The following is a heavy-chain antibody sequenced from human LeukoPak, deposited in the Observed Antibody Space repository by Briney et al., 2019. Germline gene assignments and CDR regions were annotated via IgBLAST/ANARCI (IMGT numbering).Heavy chain of an antibody. CDR3: AKNPPTTGTTFDN. D-gene: IGHD1-1*01. CDR2: IGGGGVVT. J-gene: IGHJ4*02. CDR1: GFTFSSYA. Sequence: PGGSLRLSCAASGFTFSSYAMSWVCQAPGKGLKWVSSIGGGGVVTYSADAVKGRLTISRDNSKNTLYLQMNSLRVEDTAVYYCAKNPPTTGTTFDNWGRGTLVTVSS. V-gene: IGHV3-23*01.